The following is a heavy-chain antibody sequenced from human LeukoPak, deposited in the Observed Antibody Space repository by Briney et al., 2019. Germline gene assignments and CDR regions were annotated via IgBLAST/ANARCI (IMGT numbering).Heavy chain of an antibody. CDR2: IYHSGST. J-gene: IGHJ3*02. Sequence: SETLSLTCAVSGYSISSGYYWGWIRQPPGKGLEWIGSIYHSGSTYYNPSLKSRVTISVDTSKNQFSLKLSSVTAADTAVYYCARDITTFYCSSTSCYHGAFDIWGQGTMVTVSS. CDR1: GYSISSGYY. V-gene: IGHV4-38-2*02. D-gene: IGHD2-2*01. CDR3: ARDITTFYCSSTSCYHGAFDI.